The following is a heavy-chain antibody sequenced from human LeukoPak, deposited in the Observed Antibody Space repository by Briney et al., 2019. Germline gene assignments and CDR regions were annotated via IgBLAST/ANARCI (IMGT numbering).Heavy chain of an antibody. D-gene: IGHD3-10*01. V-gene: IGHV3-7*01. CDR1: AFTFSSYW. J-gene: IGHJ4*02. CDR3: ARDYGDY. CDR2: INQVGNKT. Sequence: LPGGSLRLSCAPSAFTFSSYWMTWVRQAPGGGRDWVANINQVGNKTYYVDSVKGQFTISRDNANNSLFLQMNSLRAEDTAVYYCARDYGDYWGQGTLVTVSS.